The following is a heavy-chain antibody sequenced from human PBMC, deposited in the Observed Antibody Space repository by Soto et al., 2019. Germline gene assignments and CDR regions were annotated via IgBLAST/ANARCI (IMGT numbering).Heavy chain of an antibody. Sequence: ASVKVSCKTSGYRFSSSDINWVRQASGQGLEWVGWMSPNSGNTGFGQKFQGRVTMTRDTSTSTAYMEVRSLRSDDTAVYYCARDYSSSWYGWFDPWGQGTLVTVSS. D-gene: IGHD6-13*01. J-gene: IGHJ5*02. CDR3: ARDYSSSWYGWFDP. V-gene: IGHV1-8*01. CDR2: MSPNSGNT. CDR1: GYRFSSSD.